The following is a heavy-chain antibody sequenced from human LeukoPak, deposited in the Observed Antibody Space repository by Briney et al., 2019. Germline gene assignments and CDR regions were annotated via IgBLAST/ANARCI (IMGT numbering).Heavy chain of an antibody. V-gene: IGHV1-18*04. CDR2: LSAYNGNT. J-gene: IGHJ4*02. D-gene: IGHD3-10*01. Sequence: ASVKVSCKASGYTFTRYGISWVRQAPGQGLEWMGWLSAYNGNTNYAQKLQGRVTMTTDTSTSTAYMELRSLRSDDTAVYYCARVGYYGSGSYYREYWGQGPLVTVSS. CDR3: ARVGYYGSGSYYREY. CDR1: GYTFTRYG.